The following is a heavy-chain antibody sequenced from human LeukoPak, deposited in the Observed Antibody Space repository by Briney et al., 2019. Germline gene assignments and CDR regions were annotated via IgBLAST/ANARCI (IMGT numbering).Heavy chain of an antibody. V-gene: IGHV3-30*03. CDR2: ISYDGSNK. D-gene: IGHD5-12*01. J-gene: IGHJ4*02. CDR3: ARATSWLREDRTDY. CDR1: GFTFSSYG. Sequence: GGSLRLSCAASGFTFSSYGMHWVRQAPGKGLEWVAVISYDGSNKYYADSVKGRFTISRDNSKNTLYLQMNSLRAEDTAVYYCARATSWLREDRTDYWGQGTLVTVSS.